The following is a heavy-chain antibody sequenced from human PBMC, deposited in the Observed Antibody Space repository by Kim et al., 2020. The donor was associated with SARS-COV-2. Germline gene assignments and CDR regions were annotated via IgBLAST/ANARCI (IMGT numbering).Heavy chain of an antibody. CDR3: ARVPAAISNYYYSMDV. CDR2: ISYDGSNK. V-gene: IGHV3-30-3*01. J-gene: IGHJ6*03. D-gene: IGHD2-2*02. CDR1: GFTFSSYA. Sequence: GGSLRLSCAASGFTFSSYAMHWVRQAPGKGLEWVAVISYDGSNKYYADSVKGRFTISRDNSKNTLYLQMNSLRAEDTAVYYCARVPAAISNYYYSMDVWG.